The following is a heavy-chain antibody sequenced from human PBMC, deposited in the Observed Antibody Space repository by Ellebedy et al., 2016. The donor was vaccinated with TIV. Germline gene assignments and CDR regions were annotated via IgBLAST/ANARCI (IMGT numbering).Heavy chain of an antibody. CDR2: ISGSGGGT. CDR1: GFTFRIYA. CDR3: VQGWSLMVH. V-gene: IGHV3-23*01. J-gene: IGHJ4*02. D-gene: IGHD3-10*01. Sequence: GGSLRLSXAASGFTFRIYAMSWVRQAPGKGLEWVSAISGSGGGTNYADSVKGRFTISRDNSKDTLYLQMNSLRAEDTAVYYCVQGWSLMVHWGQGTLVTVSS.